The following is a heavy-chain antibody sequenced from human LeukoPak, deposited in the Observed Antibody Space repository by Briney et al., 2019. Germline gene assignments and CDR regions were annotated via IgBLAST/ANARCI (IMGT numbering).Heavy chain of an antibody. J-gene: IGHJ4*02. D-gene: IGHD4-23*01. Sequence: GGSLRLSCAASGFTFSSYAMSWVRQAPGKGLEWVSVISGSGGSTYYADSVKGRFTISRGNSKNTLYLQMNSLRAEDTAVYYCAKERSYGGNSNWGQGTLVTVSS. CDR1: GFTFSSYA. V-gene: IGHV3-23*01. CDR3: AKERSYGGNSN. CDR2: ISGSGGST.